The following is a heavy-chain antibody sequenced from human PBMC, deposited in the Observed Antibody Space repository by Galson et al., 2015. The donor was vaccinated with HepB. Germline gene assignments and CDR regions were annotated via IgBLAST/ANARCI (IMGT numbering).Heavy chain of an antibody. CDR2: IYSGGST. D-gene: IGHD6-19*01. CDR3: ARAGRAVAGRGFDY. Sequence: SLKFSCAASGFTVSSNYMSWVRQAPGKGLEWVSVIYSGGSTYYADSVKGRFTISRDNSKNTLYLQMNSLRAEDTAVYYCARAGRAVAGRGFDYWGQGTLVTVSS. V-gene: IGHV3-66*01. CDR1: GFTVSSNY. J-gene: IGHJ4*02.